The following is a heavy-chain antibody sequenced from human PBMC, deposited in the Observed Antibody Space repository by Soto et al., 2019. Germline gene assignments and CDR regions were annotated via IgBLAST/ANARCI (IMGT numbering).Heavy chain of an antibody. V-gene: IGHV1-2*02. CDR2: INPNSGGT. Sequence: ASVKVSCKASGYTFTGYYMHWVRQAPGQGLEWMGWINPNSGGTNYAQKFQGRVTMTRDTSISTAYMELSRLRSDDTAVYYCARLAVAGTSVDYWGQGTLVTAPQ. D-gene: IGHD6-19*01. J-gene: IGHJ4*02. CDR1: GYTFTGYY. CDR3: ARLAVAGTSVDY.